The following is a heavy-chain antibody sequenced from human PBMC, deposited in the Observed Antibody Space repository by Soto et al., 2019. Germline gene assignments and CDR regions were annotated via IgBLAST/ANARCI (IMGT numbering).Heavy chain of an antibody. Sequence: QVQLVESGGGVVQPGRSLRLSCAASGFSFSTYGMHWVRQAPGKGLEWVAVIWDDGTNKYYADSVKGRFTISRDNSKNTLYLQMNSLRAEDTAVYYCVRDRREDGCSSSSCFYFDYWGQGTLVTVSS. CDR3: VRDRREDGCSSSSCFYFDY. CDR2: IWDDGTNK. J-gene: IGHJ4*02. CDR1: GFSFSTYG. D-gene: IGHD2-2*01. V-gene: IGHV3-33*01.